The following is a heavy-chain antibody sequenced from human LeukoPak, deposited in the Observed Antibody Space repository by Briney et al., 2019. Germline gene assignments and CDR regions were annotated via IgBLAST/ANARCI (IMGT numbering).Heavy chain of an antibody. CDR1: GFTLTDYL. Sequence: PGGSLGLSCAASGFTLTDYLMSWVRQAPGKGLEWVANMNVDGSERNYADSAKGRFTISRDNAQSSLSLQMNSLRVEDTADYYCVRGGKQLDYWGQGILVTVSS. D-gene: IGHD6-13*01. CDR2: MNVDGSER. J-gene: IGHJ4*02. CDR3: VRGGKQLDY. V-gene: IGHV3-7*01.